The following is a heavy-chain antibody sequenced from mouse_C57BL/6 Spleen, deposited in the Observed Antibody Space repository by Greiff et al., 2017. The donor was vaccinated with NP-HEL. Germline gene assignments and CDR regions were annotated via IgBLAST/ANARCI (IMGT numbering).Heavy chain of an antibody. CDR2: INPSSGYT. V-gene: IGHV1-4*01. CDR1: GYTFTSYT. Sequence: VQLQESGAELARPGASVKMSCKASGYTFTSYTMHWVNQRPGQGLEWIGYINPSSGYTKYNQKFKDKATLTADKSSSTAYMQLSSLTSEDSAVYYCARTHERWGQGTTLTVSS. CDR3: ARTHER. J-gene: IGHJ2*01.